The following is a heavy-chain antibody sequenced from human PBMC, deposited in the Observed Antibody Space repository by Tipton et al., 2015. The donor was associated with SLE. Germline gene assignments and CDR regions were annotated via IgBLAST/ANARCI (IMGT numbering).Heavy chain of an antibody. CDR2: ISGGGGST. V-gene: IGHV3-23*01. CDR1: GFTFRTYS. CDR3: VRDLRVVVGYSGSGNLHNVFDI. Sequence: SLRLSCAASGFTFRTYSMAWVRQSPGKGLEWVSLISGGGGSTQYADSVRGRFTISRDNAKNTLYLQMNSLRAEDTAVYYCVRDLRVVVGYSGSGNLHNVFDIWGQGTMVTVSS. D-gene: IGHD3-10*01. J-gene: IGHJ3*02.